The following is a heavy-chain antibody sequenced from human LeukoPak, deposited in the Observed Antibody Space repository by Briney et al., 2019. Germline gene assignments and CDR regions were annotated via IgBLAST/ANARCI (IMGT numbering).Heavy chain of an antibody. CDR1: GFTFSDYY. J-gene: IGHJ3*02. D-gene: IGHD1-26*01. V-gene: IGHV3-11*01. CDR2: FSGSDGHI. CDR3: AREWSAFDI. Sequence: GSLRLSCVASGFTFSDYYMHWIRQAPGKGLEWVSFFSGSDGHIYYADSVKGRFTISRDNAKNSLYLEVSSLRADDTAVYYCAREWSAFDIWGQGTMVTVPS.